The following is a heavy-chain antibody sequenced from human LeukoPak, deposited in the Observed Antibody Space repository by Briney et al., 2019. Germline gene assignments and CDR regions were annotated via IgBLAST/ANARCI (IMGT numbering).Heavy chain of an antibody. CDR3: AKLDQTDIVATIHRN. CDR1: GFTFSSYG. D-gene: IGHD5-12*01. Sequence: GGSLRLSCAASGFTFSSYGMHRVRQAPGKGLEWVAFIRYDGSNKYYADSVKGRFTISRDNSKNTLYLQMNSLRAEDTAVYYCAKLDQTDIVATIHRNWGQGTLVTVSS. J-gene: IGHJ4*02. V-gene: IGHV3-30*02. CDR2: IRYDGSNK.